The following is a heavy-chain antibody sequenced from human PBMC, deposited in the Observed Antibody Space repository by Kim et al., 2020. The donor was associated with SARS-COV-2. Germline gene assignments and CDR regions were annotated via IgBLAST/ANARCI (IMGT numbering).Heavy chain of an antibody. D-gene: IGHD3-3*01. CDR2: IYYSGST. CDR1: GGSISSSSYY. CDR3: ARVGIKRITIFGLVDPNNYFDL. J-gene: IGHJ5*02. Sequence: SETLSLTCTVSGGSISSSSYYWGWIRQPPGKGLEWIGSIYYSGSTYYNPSLKSRVTISVDTSKNQFSLKLSSVTAADTAVYYCARVGIKRITIFGLVDPNNYFDLWGQGTLVTVSS. V-gene: IGHV4-39*01.